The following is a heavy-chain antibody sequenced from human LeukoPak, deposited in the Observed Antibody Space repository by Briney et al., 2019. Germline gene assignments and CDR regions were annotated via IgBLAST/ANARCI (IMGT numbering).Heavy chain of an antibody. Sequence: PSETLSLTCAVYGGSFSGYYWSWIRQPPGKGLVWIGEINHSGSTNYNPSLKSRVTISVDTSKNQFSLKLSSVTAADTAVYYCARGRRIAAAGNSFFDYWGQGTLVTASS. CDR3: ARGRRIAAAGNSFFDY. V-gene: IGHV4-34*01. CDR1: GGSFSGYY. D-gene: IGHD6-13*01. CDR2: INHSGST. J-gene: IGHJ4*02.